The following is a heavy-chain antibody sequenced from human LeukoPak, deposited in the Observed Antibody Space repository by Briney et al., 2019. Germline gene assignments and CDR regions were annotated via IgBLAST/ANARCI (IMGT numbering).Heavy chain of an antibody. Sequence: GGSLRLSCAASGFSFSSYWMNWVRQAPGKGLEWVANIKPDGSDKYYVDSVKGRFTISRDNAKNSLCLQMNSLRAEDTAVYYCTAGALGYWGRGTLINVSS. J-gene: IGHJ4*02. CDR3: TAGALGY. V-gene: IGHV3-7*01. D-gene: IGHD3-16*01. CDR1: GFSFSSYW. CDR2: IKPDGSDK.